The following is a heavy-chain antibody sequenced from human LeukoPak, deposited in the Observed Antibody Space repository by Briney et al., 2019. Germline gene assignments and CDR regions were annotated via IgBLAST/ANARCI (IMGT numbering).Heavy chain of an antibody. V-gene: IGHV1-69*04. D-gene: IGHD2-2*01. CDR2: IIPILGIA. CDR3: ARDRVVVVPAASYYYYYYGMDV. CDR1: GGTFSSYA. Sequence: SVKVSCKASGGTFSSYAISWVRQAPGQGLEWMGRIIPILGIANYAQKFQGRVRITADKSTSTAYMELSSLRSEDTAVYYCARDRVVVVPAASYYYYYYGMDVWGQGTTVTVSS. J-gene: IGHJ6*02.